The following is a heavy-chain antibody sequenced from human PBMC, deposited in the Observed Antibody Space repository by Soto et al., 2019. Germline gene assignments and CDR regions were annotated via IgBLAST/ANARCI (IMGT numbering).Heavy chain of an antibody. CDR2: ISYDGSNK. CDR3: ISGVGATRHPYGY. D-gene: IGHD1-26*01. CDR1: GFTFSSYA. Sequence: QVQLVESGGGVVQPGRSLRLSCAASGFTFSSYAMHWVRQAPGKGLEWVAVISYDGSNKYYADYVKGRFTISRDNSKNTLYLQMNSLRAEDTAVYYCISGVGATRHPYGYWGQGTLVTVSS. V-gene: IGHV3-30-3*01. J-gene: IGHJ4*02.